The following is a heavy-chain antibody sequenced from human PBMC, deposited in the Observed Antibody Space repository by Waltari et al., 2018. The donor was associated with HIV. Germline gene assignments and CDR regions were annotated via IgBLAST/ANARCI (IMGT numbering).Heavy chain of an antibody. CDR3: VREYRAMVRGVIKGLYYYGMDV. CDR1: GYSFTSYW. V-gene: IGHV5-51*03. Sequence: EVQLVQSGAEVKKPGESLKISCKGSGYSFTSYWIGWVRQMPGKGLEWMGIIYTGDSDNRYSPSCQGQVTVSADKSISPAYLQWSGLKASDTAMYYCVREYRAMVRGVIKGLYYYGMDVWGQGPTVTVSS. CDR2: IYTGDSDN. J-gene: IGHJ6*02. D-gene: IGHD3-10*01.